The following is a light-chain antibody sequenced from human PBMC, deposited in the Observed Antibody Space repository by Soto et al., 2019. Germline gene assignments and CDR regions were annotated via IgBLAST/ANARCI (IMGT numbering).Light chain of an antibody. V-gene: IGKV1-5*01. CDR3: QQYNSYSPT. CDR1: QSISSW. J-gene: IGKJ1*01. CDR2: DSS. Sequence: DIQMTQSPSTLSASVGDRVTITCRASQSISSWLAWYQQKPGKAPKLLIYDSSSLESGVPSRFSGSGSGTEFTHTISRLQPDDFATYYCQQYNSYSPTFGQGTKVEIK.